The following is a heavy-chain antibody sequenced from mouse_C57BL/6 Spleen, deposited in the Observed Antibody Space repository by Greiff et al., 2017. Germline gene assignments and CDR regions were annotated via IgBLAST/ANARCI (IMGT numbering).Heavy chain of an antibody. CDR2: ISYDGSN. CDR3: ARGSYVDY. Sequence: DVQLQESGPGLVKPSQSLSLTCSVTGYSITSGYYWNWIRQFPGNKLEWMGYISYDGSNNYNPSLKNRISITRDTSKNQFFLKLNSVTTEDTATYYCARGSYVDYWGQGTTLTVSS. V-gene: IGHV3-6*01. CDR1: GYSITSGYY. J-gene: IGHJ2*01.